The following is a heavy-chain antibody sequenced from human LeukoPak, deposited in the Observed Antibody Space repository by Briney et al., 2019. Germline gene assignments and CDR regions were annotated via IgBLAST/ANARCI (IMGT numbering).Heavy chain of an antibody. J-gene: IGHJ6*03. CDR1: GYTFTGYY. V-gene: IGHV1-2*02. CDR3: ARDNPDGYTYGHYYYYMDV. D-gene: IGHD5-18*01. CDR2: INPNSGGT. Sequence: GASVKVSCKASGYTFTGYYMHWVRQAPGQGLEWMGWINPNSGGTNYAQKFQGGVTMTRDTSISTAYMELSRLRSDDTAVYYCARDNPDGYTYGHYYYYMDVWGKGTTVTVSS.